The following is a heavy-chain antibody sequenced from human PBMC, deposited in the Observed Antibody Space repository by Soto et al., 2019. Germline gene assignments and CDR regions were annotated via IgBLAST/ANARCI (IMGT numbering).Heavy chain of an antibody. CDR3: AKDGRRKVHTAKVREGNYYYYYGRDV. J-gene: IGHJ6*02. CDR1: GFTFSSYG. CDR2: ISYDGSNK. Sequence: GGSLRLPCAASGFTFSSYGIHWVRHAPSKALDRVAVISYDGSNKYYADAVKGRFTISRDNSKNTLYLQMNSLRAEDTAVYYCAKDGRRKVHTAKVREGNYYYYYGRDVWGQGTTVTVSS. D-gene: IGHD5-18*01. V-gene: IGHV3-30*18.